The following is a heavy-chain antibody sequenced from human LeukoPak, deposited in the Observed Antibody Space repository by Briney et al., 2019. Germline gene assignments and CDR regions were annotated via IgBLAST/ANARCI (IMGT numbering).Heavy chain of an antibody. CDR2: IYYSGST. V-gene: IGHV4-59*08. CDR1: GGSISSYY. J-gene: IGHJ4*02. Sequence: SETLSLTCTVSGGSISSYYWSWIRQPPGKGLEWIGYIYYSGSTNYNPSLKSRVTISVDTSKNLFSLKLNSVAAADTGIYYCARPTFYDFWSGFEYWGQGTLVTVSS. CDR3: ARPTFYDFWSGFEY. D-gene: IGHD3-3*01.